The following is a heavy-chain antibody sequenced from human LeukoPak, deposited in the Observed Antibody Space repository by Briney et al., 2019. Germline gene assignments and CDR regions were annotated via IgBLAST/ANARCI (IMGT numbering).Heavy chain of an antibody. V-gene: IGHV4-34*01. J-gene: IGHJ4*02. CDR2: INHSGST. D-gene: IGHD2-21*01. CDR1: GGSISSYY. CDR3: ARGYYYFDY. Sequence: NPSETLSLTCTVSGGSISSYYWSWIRQPPGKGLEWIGEINHSGSTNYNPSLKSRVTISVDTSKNQFSLKLSSVTAADTAVYYCARGYYYFDYWGQGTLVTVSS.